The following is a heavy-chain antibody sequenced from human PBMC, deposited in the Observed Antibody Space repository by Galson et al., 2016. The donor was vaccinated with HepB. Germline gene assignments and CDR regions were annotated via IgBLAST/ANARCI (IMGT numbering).Heavy chain of an antibody. J-gene: IGHJ4*02. CDR3: ARDRGGTYSNCFDY. D-gene: IGHD1-26*01. Sequence: SLRLSCAASGFTFGDHYMDWARQAPGKGLEWVANIKQDGSEKYYVDSVKGRFTISRDNAKNSLYLQINSLSAEDTAVYYCARDRGGTYSNCFDYWGQGTMVTVSS. V-gene: IGHV3-7*03. CDR2: IKQDGSEK. CDR1: GFTFGDHY.